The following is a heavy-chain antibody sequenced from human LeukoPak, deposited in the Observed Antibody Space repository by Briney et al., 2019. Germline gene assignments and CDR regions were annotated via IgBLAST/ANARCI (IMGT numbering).Heavy chain of an antibody. J-gene: IGHJ4*02. D-gene: IGHD3-22*01. CDR2: ISWNSGSI. V-gene: IGHV3-9*03. Sequence: PGGSLRLSCAASGFTFDDYAMHWVRQAPGKGLEWVSGISWNSGSIGYADSVKGRFTISRDNAKNSLYLQMNSPRAEDMALYYCAKDKAASGYYGYFDYWGQGTLVTVSS. CDR3: AKDKAASGYYGYFDY. CDR1: GFTFDDYA.